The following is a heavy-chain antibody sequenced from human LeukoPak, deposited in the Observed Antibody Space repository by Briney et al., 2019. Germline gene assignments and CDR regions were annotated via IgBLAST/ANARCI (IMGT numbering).Heavy chain of an antibody. Sequence: GGSLRLSCAASGFTFSSYAMSWVRQAPGKGLEWVSAISGSGGSTYYADSVKGRFTISRDNSKNTLYLQMNSLRAEDTAVYYCARRYCSGGTCYLDYWGQGTLVTVSS. V-gene: IGHV3-23*01. CDR1: GFTFSSYA. D-gene: IGHD2-15*01. CDR2: ISGSGGST. J-gene: IGHJ4*02. CDR3: ARRYCSGGTCYLDY.